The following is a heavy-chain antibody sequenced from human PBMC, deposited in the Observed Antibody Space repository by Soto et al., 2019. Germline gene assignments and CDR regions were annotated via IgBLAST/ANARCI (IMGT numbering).Heavy chain of an antibody. D-gene: IGHD3-3*01. CDR1: GFTVSSNY. CDR3: ARDLRDFWSGDASWGDAFDI. Sequence: GGSLRLSCAASGFTVSSNYMSWVRQAPGKGLEWVSVIYSGGSTYYADSVKGRFTISRHNSKNTRYLQMNSLRAEDTAVYYCARDLRDFWSGDASWGDAFDIWGQGTMVTVSS. V-gene: IGHV3-53*04. J-gene: IGHJ3*02. CDR2: IYSGGST.